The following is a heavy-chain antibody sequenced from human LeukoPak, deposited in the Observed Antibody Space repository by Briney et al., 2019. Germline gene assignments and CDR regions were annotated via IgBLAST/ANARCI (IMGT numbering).Heavy chain of an antibody. J-gene: IGHJ4*02. Sequence: GGSLRLSCAASGFIVSSNYINWVRQAPGKGLEWVSVFYSSGRTYYADSVKGRFAISRDNSKNTLYLQMISLRAEDTAVYYCARGDRAASGSDYWGQGTLVTVST. D-gene: IGHD3-22*01. V-gene: IGHV3-66*01. CDR3: ARGDRAASGSDY. CDR1: GFIVSSNY. CDR2: FYSSGRT.